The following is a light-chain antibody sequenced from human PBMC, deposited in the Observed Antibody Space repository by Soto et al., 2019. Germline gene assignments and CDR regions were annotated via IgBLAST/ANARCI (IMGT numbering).Light chain of an antibody. CDR3: QQFNSYPLT. CDR2: AAS. Sequence: DIHLTQSPSFLSASVGDRVTITCRASQGIASSLAWYQQKAGKAPKLLIYAASTLESGVPSRFSGSGPGTEFPLTISSLQPEDFAIYYCQQFNSYPLTFGGGTKVEIK. CDR1: QGIASS. V-gene: IGKV1-9*01. J-gene: IGKJ4*01.